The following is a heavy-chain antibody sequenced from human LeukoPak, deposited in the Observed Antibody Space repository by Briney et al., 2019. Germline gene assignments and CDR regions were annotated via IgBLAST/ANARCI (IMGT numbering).Heavy chain of an antibody. CDR3: ARESGKFDY. Sequence: PRGSLRLSCVASGLPIADFAMHWVRQAPAKGLEWVSLISGDGVSTFYADSVKGRFSISRDNSKNSLSLEMNSLRTEDTAMYYCARESGKFDYWGQGTLVAVSS. V-gene: IGHV3-43*02. CDR1: GLPIADFA. CDR2: ISGDGVST. J-gene: IGHJ4*02.